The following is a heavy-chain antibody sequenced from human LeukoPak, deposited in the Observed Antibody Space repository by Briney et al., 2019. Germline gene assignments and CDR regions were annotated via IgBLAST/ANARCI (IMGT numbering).Heavy chain of an antibody. CDR3: ARGRGRRDY. V-gene: IGHV4-34*01. CDR1: GGSFSGYY. J-gene: IGHJ4*02. D-gene: IGHD3-10*01. CDR2: INHSGST. Sequence: SETLSPTGAVYGGSFSGYYWSWIRQPPGKGLEWIGEINHSGSTNYNPSLKSRVTISVDTSKNQFSLKLSSVTAADTAVYYCARGRGRRDYWGQGTLVTVSS.